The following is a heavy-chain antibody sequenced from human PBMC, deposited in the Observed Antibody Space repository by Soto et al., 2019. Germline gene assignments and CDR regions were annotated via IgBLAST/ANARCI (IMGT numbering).Heavy chain of an antibody. CDR1: GFTVSGMF. J-gene: IGHJ4*02. CDR3: ARDADSSGLHY. CDR2: IYPAGPT. D-gene: IGHD6-19*01. Sequence: LRLSCAASGFTVSGMFMNWVRQAPGKGPEWVSVIYPAGPTYYADSVKGRFTISRDNSKNTLFLQLNNLRAEDTAVYYCARDADSSGLHYWGQGILVTVSS. V-gene: IGHV3-53*01.